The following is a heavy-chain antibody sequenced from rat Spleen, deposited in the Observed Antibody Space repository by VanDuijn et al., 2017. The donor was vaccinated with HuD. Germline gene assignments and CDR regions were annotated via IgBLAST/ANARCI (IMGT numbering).Heavy chain of an antibody. CDR2: ISYDGGST. V-gene: IGHV5-20*01. Sequence: EVQLVESGGGLVQPGRSMKLSCAASGFTFSNYGMAWVRQAPKKGLEWVAYISYDGGSTYYRDPVKGRFTISRDNAKSTLYLQMDSLRSEDTATYYCTTDLTTVVERGFDYWGQGVMVTVSS. CDR3: TTDLTTVVERGFDY. J-gene: IGHJ2*01. CDR1: GFTFSNYG. D-gene: IGHD1-1*01.